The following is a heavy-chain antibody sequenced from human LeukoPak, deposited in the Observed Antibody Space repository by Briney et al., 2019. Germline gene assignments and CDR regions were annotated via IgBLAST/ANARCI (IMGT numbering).Heavy chain of an antibody. CDR1: GGSISSSFYY. V-gene: IGHV4-39*01. D-gene: IGHD3-22*01. J-gene: IGHJ4*02. CDR3: ARGYYDSGTYYSGIDY. Sequence: SETLSLTCTVSGGSISSSFYYWGWIRQPPGKGLEWIGSIYHSGSTYYNPSLKSRVTISVDTSRNQFSLNLSSVTAADTAVYYCARGYYDSGTYYSGIDYWGQGTLVTVSS. CDR2: IYHSGST.